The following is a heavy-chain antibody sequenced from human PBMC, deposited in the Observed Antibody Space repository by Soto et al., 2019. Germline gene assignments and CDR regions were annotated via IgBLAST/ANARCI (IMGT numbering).Heavy chain of an antibody. CDR3: ARTYSSAFPMDV. D-gene: IGHD6-25*01. CDR2: IWYDGSNK. J-gene: IGHJ6*02. Sequence: GGSLRLSCAASGFTFSSYGMHWVRQAPGKGLEWVAVIWYDGSNKYYADSVKGRFTISRDNSKNTLYLQMNSLRAEDTAVYYCARTYSSAFPMDVWGQGTTVTVSS. V-gene: IGHV3-33*01. CDR1: GFTFSSYG.